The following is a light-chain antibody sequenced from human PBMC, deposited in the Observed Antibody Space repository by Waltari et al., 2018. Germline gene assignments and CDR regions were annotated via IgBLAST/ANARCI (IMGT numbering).Light chain of an antibody. V-gene: IGKV1-39*01. J-gene: IGKJ1*01. Sequence: DIQMTQSPSSLSASVGDRVTITCRASQSISNYLNWYQQKPGKAPKLLIYTASSLQSGVPSRFSGSGSGTDFTLTISSLQSDDFATYYCQQYFNYPRTFGQGTRVEIE. CDR2: TAS. CDR1: QSISNY. CDR3: QQYFNYPRT.